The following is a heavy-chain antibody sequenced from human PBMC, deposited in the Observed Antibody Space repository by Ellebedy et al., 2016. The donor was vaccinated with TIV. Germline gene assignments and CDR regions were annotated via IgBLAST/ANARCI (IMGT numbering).Heavy chain of an antibody. J-gene: IGHJ4*02. Sequence: GESLKISCAASGFTFSSYAMNWVRQAPGKGLEWVAVISYDGSNKYYADSVKGRFAISRDNSKNTLYLQMNSLRAEDTAVYYCAKDPRGYSGYDSGYWGQGTLVTVSS. CDR2: ISYDGSNK. CDR1: GFTFSSYA. CDR3: AKDPRGYSGYDSGY. D-gene: IGHD5-12*01. V-gene: IGHV3-30*09.